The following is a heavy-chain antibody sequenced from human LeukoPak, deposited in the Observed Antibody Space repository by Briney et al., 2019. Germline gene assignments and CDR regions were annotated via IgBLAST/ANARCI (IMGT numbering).Heavy chain of an antibody. CDR2: IRYDGSNK. D-gene: IGHD6-6*01. CDR1: GFTFSSYG. J-gene: IGHJ4*02. CDR3: AKFGVVDSSSPQDY. V-gene: IGHV3-30*02. Sequence: PGGSLRLSCAASGFTFSSYGMHWVRQAPGKGLEWVAFIRYDGSNKYYADSVKGRFTISRDNSKNTLYLQMNSLRAEDTAVYYCAKFGVVDSSSPQDYWGQGTLVTVSS.